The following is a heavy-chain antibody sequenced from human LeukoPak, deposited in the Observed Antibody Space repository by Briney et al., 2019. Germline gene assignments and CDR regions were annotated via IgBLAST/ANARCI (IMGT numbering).Heavy chain of an antibody. CDR1: GFTFSSHW. V-gene: IGHV3-7*03. J-gene: IGHJ5*02. CDR3: AREGAVEQQLKELGNWFDP. CDR2: IKKDGSEK. D-gene: IGHD6-13*01. Sequence: PGGSLRLSCAASGFTFSSHWMSWVRQAPGKGLEWVANIKKDGSEKYYVDAVKGRFTISRDNAKTSLYLQMNSLRAEDTAVYYCAREGAVEQQLKELGNWFDPWGQGTLVTVSS.